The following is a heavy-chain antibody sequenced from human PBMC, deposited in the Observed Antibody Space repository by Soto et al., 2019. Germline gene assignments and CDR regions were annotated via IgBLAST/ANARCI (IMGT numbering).Heavy chain of an antibody. Sequence: QLQLQESGPGLVKPSETLSLTCTVSGGSISSSSYYWGWIRQPPGKGLEWIGSIYYSGSTYYNPSLKSRVTISVDTSKNQFSLKLSSVTAADTAVYYCARRSGYQLPGGRAPFDPWGQGTLVTVSS. CDR3: ARRSGYQLPGGRAPFDP. V-gene: IGHV4-39*01. CDR1: GGSISSSSYY. D-gene: IGHD2-2*01. CDR2: IYYSGST. J-gene: IGHJ5*02.